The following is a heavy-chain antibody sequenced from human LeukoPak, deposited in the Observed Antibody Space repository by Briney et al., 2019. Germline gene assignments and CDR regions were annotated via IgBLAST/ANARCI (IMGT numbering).Heavy chain of an antibody. Sequence: ASVKVSCKVSGYTLTELSMHWVRQAPGQGLEWVGIINPSGGSTSYAQKFQGRVTMTRDTSTSTVYMELSSLRSEDTAVYYCARSCSSTSCSVDAFDIWGQGTMVTVSS. CDR1: GYTLTELS. CDR3: ARSCSSTSCSVDAFDI. J-gene: IGHJ3*02. D-gene: IGHD2-2*01. CDR2: INPSGGST. V-gene: IGHV1-46*01.